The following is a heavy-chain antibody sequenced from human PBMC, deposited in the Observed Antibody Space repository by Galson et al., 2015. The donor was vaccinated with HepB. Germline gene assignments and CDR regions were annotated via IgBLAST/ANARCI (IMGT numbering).Heavy chain of an antibody. CDR3: ARDPEGYYGMDV. Sequence: SVKVSCKASGYTFTSYYMHWVRQAPGQGLEWMGIINPSGGSTSYAQKLQGRVTMTRDTSTSTVYMELSSLRSEDTAVYYCARDPEGYYGMDVWGQGTTVTVSS. CDR2: INPSGGST. V-gene: IGHV1-46*04. J-gene: IGHJ6*02. CDR1: GYTFTSYY.